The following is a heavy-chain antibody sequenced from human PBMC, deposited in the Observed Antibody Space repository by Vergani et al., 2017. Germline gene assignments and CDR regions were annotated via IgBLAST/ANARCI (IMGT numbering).Heavy chain of an antibody. D-gene: IGHD6-13*01. CDR2: INHSGST. CDR1: GGSFSGYY. J-gene: IGHJ6*02. Sequence: QVQLQQWGAGLLKPSETLSLTCAVYGGSFSGYYWSWIRQPPGKGLEWIGGINHSGSTNYNPSLKSRVTISVDTSKNQFSLKLSSVTAADTAVYYCARVKREQQHNKDYYYDGMDVWGQGTTVTVSS. V-gene: IGHV4-34*01. CDR3: ARVKREQQHNKDYYYDGMDV.